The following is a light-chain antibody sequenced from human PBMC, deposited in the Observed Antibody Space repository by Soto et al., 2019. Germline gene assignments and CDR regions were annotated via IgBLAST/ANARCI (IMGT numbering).Light chain of an antibody. CDR1: QSISSY. CDR3: HQSLSSPYS. V-gene: IGKV1-39*01. J-gene: IGKJ2*03. Sequence: DIQMTQSPSSLSASVGDRVTITCRASQSISSYLNWYQHKPGKAPRLLIYAASNLQRGVPSRFSGRGSGTDFTLTINSLEPEDFASYYCHQSLSSPYSFGPGTKVDIK. CDR2: AAS.